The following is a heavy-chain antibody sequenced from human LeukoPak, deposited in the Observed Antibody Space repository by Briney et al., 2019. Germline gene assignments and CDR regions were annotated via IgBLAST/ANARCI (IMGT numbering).Heavy chain of an antibody. CDR3: ARDQEQSTFDY. J-gene: IGHJ4*02. V-gene: IGHV3-21*01. CDR2: ISSSSSYI. Sequence: GGSLRLSCAASGFSFSSTAMNWVRQAPGKGLEWVSSISSSSSYIYYADSVKGRFTISRDNAKNSLYLQMNSLRAEDTAVYYCARDQEQSTFDYWGQGTLVTVSS. D-gene: IGHD1-26*01. CDR1: GFSFSSTA.